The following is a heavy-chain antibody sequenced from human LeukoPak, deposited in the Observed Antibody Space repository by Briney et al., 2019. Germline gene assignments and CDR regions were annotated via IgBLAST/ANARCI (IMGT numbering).Heavy chain of an antibody. CDR2: IWYDGSNK. V-gene: IGHV3-33*01. CDR3: AREQLVSPYFDY. J-gene: IGHJ4*02. CDR1: GFTFSSYS. Sequence: GGSLRLSCAASGFTFSSYSMHWVRQAPGKGLEWVAVIWYDGSNKYYADSVKGRFTISRDNSKNTLYLQMNSLRAEDTAVYYRAREQLVSPYFDYWGQGTLVTVSS. D-gene: IGHD6-13*01.